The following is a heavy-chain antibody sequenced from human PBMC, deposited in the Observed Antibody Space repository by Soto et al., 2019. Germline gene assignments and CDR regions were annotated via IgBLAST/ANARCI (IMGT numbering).Heavy chain of an antibody. Sequence: QVQLVQSGGEVKKPGASVKVSCKTSGYSFTTYGISWMRQAPGQGLEWMGWISAYNGNTNYAQKLQDRVTMTTDTSTSTAYMELRSLRSVDTAVYYCAREGPAPYYYYGMDVWGQGSTVTVSS. V-gene: IGHV1-18*01. CDR2: ISAYNGNT. J-gene: IGHJ6*02. CDR1: GYSFTTYG. CDR3: AREGPAPYYYYGMDV.